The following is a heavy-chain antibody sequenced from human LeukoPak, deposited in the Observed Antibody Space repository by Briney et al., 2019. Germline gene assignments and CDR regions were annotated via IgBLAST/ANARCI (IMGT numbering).Heavy chain of an antibody. CDR3: ARAISGWHTFDY. J-gene: IGHJ4*02. V-gene: IGHV4-59*01. CDR1: GGSISSYY. CDR2: IYYSGSP. Sequence: KPSETLSLTCTVSGGSISSYYWSWIRQPPGKGLEWIGYIYYSGSPNYNPTLKSRVTISADTSKNQFSLKLGSVTTADTAVYYCARAISGWHTFDYWGQGTLVTVSS. D-gene: IGHD6-19*01.